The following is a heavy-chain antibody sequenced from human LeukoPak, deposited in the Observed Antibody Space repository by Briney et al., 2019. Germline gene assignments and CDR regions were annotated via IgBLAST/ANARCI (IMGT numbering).Heavy chain of an antibody. D-gene: IGHD1-26*01. CDR1: GFTFSGSA. V-gene: IGHV3-73*01. Sequence: GGSLRLSCAASGFTFSGSAMHWVRQASGKGLEWVGRIRSKANSYATAYAASVKGRFTISRDDSKSTAYLQMNSLKTEDTAVYYCTSRPVGYGGKSAFDIWGQGTMVTVSS. CDR2: IRSKANSYAT. J-gene: IGHJ3*02. CDR3: TSRPVGYGGKSAFDI.